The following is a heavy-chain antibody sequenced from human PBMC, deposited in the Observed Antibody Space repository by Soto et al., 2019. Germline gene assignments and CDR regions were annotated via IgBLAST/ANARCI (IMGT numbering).Heavy chain of an antibody. CDR2: IIPIFGTA. CDR3: PSYTYGDWALYWYFDL. V-gene: IGHV1-69*01. D-gene: IGHD4-17*01. CDR1: GGTFSSYA. J-gene: IGHJ2*01. Sequence: QVQLVQSGAEVKKPGSSVKVSCKASGGTFSSYAISWVRQAPGQGLEWMGGIIPIFGTANYAQKFQGRVTITADESTSTAYMELSSLRSEDTAVYYCPSYTYGDWALYWYFDLWGRGTLVTVSS.